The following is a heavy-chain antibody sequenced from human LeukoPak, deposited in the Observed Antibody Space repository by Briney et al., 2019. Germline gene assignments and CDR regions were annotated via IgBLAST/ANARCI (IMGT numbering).Heavy chain of an antibody. CDR2: IYYSGST. CDR3: ARELSLTGTLDY. CDR1: GGSISSYY. J-gene: IGHJ4*02. D-gene: IGHD1-7*01. V-gene: IGHV4-59*01. Sequence: SETLSLTCTVSGGSISSYYWSWIRQPPGKGLEWIGYIYYSGSTSYNPSLKSRVTISVDTSKNQFSLKLNSVTAADTAVYCCARELSLTGTLDYWGQGTLVTVSS.